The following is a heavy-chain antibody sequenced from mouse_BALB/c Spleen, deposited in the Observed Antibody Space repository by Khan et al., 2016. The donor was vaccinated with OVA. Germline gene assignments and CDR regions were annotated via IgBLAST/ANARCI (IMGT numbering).Heavy chain of an antibody. CDR2: IYPGNSDT. D-gene: IGHD2-4*01. CDR1: GYSFTSYW. J-gene: IGHJ2*01. V-gene: IGHV1-5*01. Sequence: VQLKESGTVLARPGASVKMSCKASGYSFTSYWMHWVKQRPGQGLEWIGAIYPGNSDTRYNQKFKGKAKLTTVTSASTAYMELSSLTNEDSAVYYCTRSYDSYYFDYWGQGTTLTVSS. CDR3: TRSYDSYYFDY.